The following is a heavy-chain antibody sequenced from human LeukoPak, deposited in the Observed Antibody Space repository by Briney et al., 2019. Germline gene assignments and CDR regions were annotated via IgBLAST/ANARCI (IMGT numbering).Heavy chain of an antibody. J-gene: IGHJ5*02. CDR1: GGSISNYY. CDR2: IYYSGST. CDR3: ARSAARPYNWFDP. Sequence: SETPSLTCTVSGGSISNYYWSWIRQPPGKGLEWIGYIYYSGSTNYNPSLKSRVTISVDTSKNQFSLKLSSVTAADTAVYYCARSAARPYNWFDPWGQGTLVTVSS. D-gene: IGHD6-6*01. V-gene: IGHV4-59*01.